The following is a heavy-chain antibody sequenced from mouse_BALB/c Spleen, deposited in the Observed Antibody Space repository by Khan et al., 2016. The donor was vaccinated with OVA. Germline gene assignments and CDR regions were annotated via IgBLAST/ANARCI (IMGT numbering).Heavy chain of an antibody. CDR1: GFSFSSYS. Sequence: EVQLVESGGGLVRPGGSLKLSCAASGFSFSSYSMSWVRQTPEKRLEWVATISSGGSYTYYPASVKGRFTISRDTAKNTLYLQMSSLKSEDTAMYYCTSHRGYYGSNPYLDYWGQGTTLTVSS. V-gene: IGHV5-6-4*01. CDR3: TSHRGYYGSNPYLDY. J-gene: IGHJ2*01. D-gene: IGHD1-1*01. CDR2: ISSGGSYT.